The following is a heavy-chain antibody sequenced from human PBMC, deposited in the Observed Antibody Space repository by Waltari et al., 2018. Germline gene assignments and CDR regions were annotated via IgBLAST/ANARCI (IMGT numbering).Heavy chain of an antibody. J-gene: IGHJ3*02. CDR1: GDSIRSHF. D-gene: IGHD3-22*01. Sequence: VQLQESGPGLVKPSETLSLRCNVSGDSIRSHFWSWIRQAPGKGPEWIGHMYFSGTKDYNPSLKSRVASSIDTSKNHFSLNLRSVTAADTAIYYCARLPRGSVIIGAFDIWGQGTQVTVSS. CDR2: MYFSGTK. CDR3: ARLPRGSVIIGAFDI. V-gene: IGHV4-59*11.